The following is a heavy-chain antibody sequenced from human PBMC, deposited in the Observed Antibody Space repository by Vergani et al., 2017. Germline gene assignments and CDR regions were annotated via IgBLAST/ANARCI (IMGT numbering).Heavy chain of an antibody. Sequence: QVQLQESGPGLVKPSQTLSLTCTVSGGSISSGGYYWSWIRQHPGKGLEWIGYIYYSGSTYYNPSLKSRVTISVDTSKNQFSLNLSSVTAADTAVYYCAYSYSSGYPKYWYFDLWGRGTLVTVSS. CDR3: AYSYSSGYPKYWYFDL. CDR2: IYYSGST. V-gene: IGHV4-31*03. J-gene: IGHJ2*01. D-gene: IGHD3-22*01. CDR1: GGSISSGGYY.